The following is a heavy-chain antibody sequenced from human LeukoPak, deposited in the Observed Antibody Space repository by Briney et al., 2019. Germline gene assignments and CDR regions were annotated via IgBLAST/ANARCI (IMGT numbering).Heavy chain of an antibody. Sequence: SVKVSCKASGGTFSSYAISWVRQAPGQGLEWMGGIIPIFGTANYAQKFQGRVAITADESTSTAYMELSSLRFEDTAVYYCARTHSNQPESYYYYGLDVWGQGTTVTVSS. CDR1: GGTFSSYA. D-gene: IGHD1-14*01. CDR2: IIPIFGTA. V-gene: IGHV1-69*13. CDR3: ARTHSNQPESYYYYGLDV. J-gene: IGHJ6*02.